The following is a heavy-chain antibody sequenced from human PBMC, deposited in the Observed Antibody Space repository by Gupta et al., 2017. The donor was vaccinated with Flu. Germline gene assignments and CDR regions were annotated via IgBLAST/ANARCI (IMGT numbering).Heavy chain of an antibody. CDR2: IKQDGSEK. V-gene: IGHV3-7*01. Sequence: EVQLVESGGGLVQPGGSLRLSCAASGFTFSSYWMSWVRQAPGKGLEWVANIKQDGSEKYYVDSVKGRFTISRDNAKNSLYLQMNSLRAEDTAVYYCARIRHYYDSSVEVRDAFDIWGQGTMVTVSS. CDR1: GFTFSSYW. J-gene: IGHJ3*02. D-gene: IGHD3-22*01. CDR3: ARIRHYYDSSVEVRDAFDI.